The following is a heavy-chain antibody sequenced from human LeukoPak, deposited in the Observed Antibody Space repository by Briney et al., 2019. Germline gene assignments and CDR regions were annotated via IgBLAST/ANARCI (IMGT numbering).Heavy chain of an antibody. CDR1: GGSISSYY. V-gene: IGHV4-59*08. CDR2: IYYSGST. CDR3: ARRGHNYADAFDI. Sequence: SETLSLTCTVSGGSISSYYWSWIRQPPGKGLEWIGYIYYSGSTNYNPSLRSRVTISVDTSKNQFSLKLSSVTAADTAVYYCARRGHNYADAFDIWGQGTMVTVSS. D-gene: IGHD5-18*01. J-gene: IGHJ3*02.